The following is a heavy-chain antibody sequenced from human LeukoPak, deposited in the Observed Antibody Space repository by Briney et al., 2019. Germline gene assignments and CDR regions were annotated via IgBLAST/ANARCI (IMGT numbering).Heavy chain of an antibody. V-gene: IGHV3-11*01. Sequence: KSGGSLRLSCAASGFTFSDYYMSWIRQAPGKGLEWVSYISSGGATTYYADSVKGRFTISRDNSKNTLYLQMNFLRAEDTAVYYCAKGRGVLSPDYWGQGTLVTVSS. J-gene: IGHJ4*02. CDR2: ISSGGATT. D-gene: IGHD2-8*01. CDR3: AKGRGVLSPDY. CDR1: GFTFSDYY.